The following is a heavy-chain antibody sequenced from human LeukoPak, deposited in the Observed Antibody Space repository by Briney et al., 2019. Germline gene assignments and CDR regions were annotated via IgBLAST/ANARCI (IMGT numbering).Heavy chain of an antibody. Sequence: NTSETLSLTCTVSGGSISSYYWSWIRQPPGKGLEWIGYIYYSGSTNYNPSLKSRVTISVDTSKNQFSLKLSSVTAADTAVYYCARHDYGGNLIPYYYGMDVWGQGTTVTVSS. CDR1: GGSISSYY. D-gene: IGHD4-23*01. CDR2: IYYSGST. V-gene: IGHV4-59*08. CDR3: ARHDYGGNLIPYYYGMDV. J-gene: IGHJ6*02.